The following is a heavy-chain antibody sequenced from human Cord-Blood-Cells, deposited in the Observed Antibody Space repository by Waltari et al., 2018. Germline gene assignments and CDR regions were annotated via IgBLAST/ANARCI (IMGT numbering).Heavy chain of an antibody. J-gene: IGHJ4*02. CDR3: VLGDSGYAWYFDY. Sequence: QVQLVQSGAEVKKPGSSVKVSCKASGATFSRYALSWVGQAPGQGLEWMGGVIPILGIANYAQKFQGRVKITADKSTSTAYMELSSLRSEDTAVYYCVLGDSGYAWYFDYWGQGTLVTVSS. V-gene: IGHV1-69*10. CDR2: VIPILGIA. CDR1: GATFSRYA. D-gene: IGHD5-12*01.